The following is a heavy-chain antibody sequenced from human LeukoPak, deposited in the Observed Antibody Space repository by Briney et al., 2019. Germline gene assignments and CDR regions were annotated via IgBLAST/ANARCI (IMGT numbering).Heavy chain of an antibody. CDR2: INHSGGT. CDR3: ARGDTVTGTFDY. D-gene: IGHD4-17*01. Sequence: PSETLSLTCAVYGGSFSGYYWSWIRQPPGKGLEWIGEINHSGGTNYNPSLKSRVTISVDTSKNQFSLKLSSVTAADTAVYYCARGDTVTGTFDYWGQGTLVTVSS. V-gene: IGHV4-34*01. CDR1: GGSFSGYY. J-gene: IGHJ4*02.